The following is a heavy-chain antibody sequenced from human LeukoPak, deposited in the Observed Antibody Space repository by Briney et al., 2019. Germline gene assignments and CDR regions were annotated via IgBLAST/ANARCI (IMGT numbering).Heavy chain of an antibody. CDR2: ISGSGGTT. CDR1: GFPFSSYG. V-gene: IGHV3-23*01. CDR3: AKDGQWLGLFDY. D-gene: IGHD6-19*01. Sequence: GGSLRLSCAASGFPFSSYGMNWVRQAPGKGLEWVSTISGSGGTTYYADSVKGRFTISRDSSKSALYLQMNGLRAEDTAVYYCAKDGQWLGLFDYWGQGTLVTVSS. J-gene: IGHJ4*02.